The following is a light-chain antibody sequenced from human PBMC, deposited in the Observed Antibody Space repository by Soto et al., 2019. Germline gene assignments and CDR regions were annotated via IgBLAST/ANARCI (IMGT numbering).Light chain of an antibody. V-gene: IGLV3-25*03. Sequence: SYELTQPPSVSVSPGQTARITCSGDALPKQYAYWYQQKPGQAPVVLIYKDTERPSGIPERFSGSSSGTTVTLTISGVQAEDEADYYCQSPDSSGTYVVFGGGTKLTVL. CDR2: KDT. CDR1: ALPKQY. CDR3: QSPDSSGTYVV. J-gene: IGLJ3*02.